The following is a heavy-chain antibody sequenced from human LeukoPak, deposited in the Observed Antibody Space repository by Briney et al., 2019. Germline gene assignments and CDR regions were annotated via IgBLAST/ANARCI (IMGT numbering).Heavy chain of an antibody. V-gene: IGHV4-34*01. J-gene: IGHJ5*02. CDR2: INHSGST. CDR1: GGSFSGYY. Sequence: SETLSLTCAVYGGSFSGYYWSWIRQPPGKGLEWIGEINHSGSTNYNPSLKSRVTISVDTSKNQFSLKLSSVTAADTAVYYCARGSRGFDPWGQGTLVTVSS. CDR3: ARGSRGFDP.